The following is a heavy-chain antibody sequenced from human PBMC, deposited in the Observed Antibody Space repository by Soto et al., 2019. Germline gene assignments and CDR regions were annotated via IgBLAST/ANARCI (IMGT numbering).Heavy chain of an antibody. CDR3: SGGVGDAF. CDR1: ESTVSRDW. J-gene: IGHJ4*02. Sequence: ESGGGLVQTGGSLRLSCAIFESTVSRDWMNWVRQAPGKGLEWVAHINQDGSEKYYVDSVKGRFTISRDNAKKSLYLQMNSLRPADTVMYYCSGGVGDAFWGQGTLVTVSS. CDR2: INQDGSEK. D-gene: IGHD1-26*01. V-gene: IGHV3-7*04.